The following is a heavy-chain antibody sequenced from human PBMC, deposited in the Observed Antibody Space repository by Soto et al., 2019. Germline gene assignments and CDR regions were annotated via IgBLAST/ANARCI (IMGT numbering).Heavy chain of an antibody. CDR3: ARVPGYSIGDL. CDR1: GYTFTSYA. CDR2: INAGNGNT. V-gene: IGHV1-3*01. D-gene: IGHD2-21*01. Sequence: QVQLVQSGAEVKKPGASVKVSCKASGYTFTSYAMHWVRQAPGQRLEWMGWINAGNGNTKYSQKFQGRVTITRDTSASTAYRQLSSLRSEGTAVYYCARVPGYSIGDLWGRGTLVTVSS. J-gene: IGHJ2*01.